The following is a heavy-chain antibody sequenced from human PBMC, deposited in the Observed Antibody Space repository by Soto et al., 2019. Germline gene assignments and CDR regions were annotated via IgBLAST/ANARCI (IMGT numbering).Heavy chain of an antibody. CDR3: TKGDSSGYFDPSAGYSTPDH. Sequence: EVQLFESGGGLVEPGESLRLSCAASGFIFKDFAMSWVRQAPGKGLEWVSTITTSDDITYSADSVRGRFTISRDNSANTPFLQMSSLRGDDTATYYCTKGDSSGYFDPSAGYSTPDHWGQGTLVTVSS. V-gene: IGHV3-23*01. CDR2: ITTSDDIT. D-gene: IGHD2-15*01. J-gene: IGHJ5*02. CDR1: GFIFKDFA.